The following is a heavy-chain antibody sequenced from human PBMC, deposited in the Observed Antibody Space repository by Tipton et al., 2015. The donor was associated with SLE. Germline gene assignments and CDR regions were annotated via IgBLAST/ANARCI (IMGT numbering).Heavy chain of an antibody. J-gene: IGHJ3*02. D-gene: IGHD5-18*01. V-gene: IGHV1-69-2*01. CDR3: ATLRSWIHSMAPGAFDI. CDR1: GYTFTDYY. CDR2: VDPEDGET. Sequence: QLVQSGPEVKKPGATVKISCKVSGYTFTDYYMHWVQQAPGKGLEWMGLVDPEDGETIYAEKFQGRVTITADTSTDTAYRELSSLRSEDTAVYYCATLRSWIHSMAPGAFDIWGQGTMVTVSS.